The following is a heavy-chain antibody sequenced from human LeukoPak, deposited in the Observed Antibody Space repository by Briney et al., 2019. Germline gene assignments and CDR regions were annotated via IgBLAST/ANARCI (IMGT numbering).Heavy chain of an antibody. CDR1: GYTFTGYY. Sequence: ASVKVSCKASGYTFTGYYMHWVRQAPGQGLEWMGWINPNSGGTNYAQKFQGRVTMTRDTSISTAYMELSRLRSDDTAVYYCARGGQWLLTVRPPEYYFDYWGQGTLVTVSS. CDR2: INPNSGGT. J-gene: IGHJ4*02. D-gene: IGHD6-19*01. CDR3: ARGGQWLLTVRPPEYYFDY. V-gene: IGHV1-2*02.